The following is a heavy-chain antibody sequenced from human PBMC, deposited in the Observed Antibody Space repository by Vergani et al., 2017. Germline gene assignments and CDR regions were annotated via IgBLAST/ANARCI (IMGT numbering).Heavy chain of an antibody. D-gene: IGHD3-22*01. V-gene: IGHV2-26*01. CDR2: IFSNDEN. CDR3: ARLHGPSGYYDFDY. J-gene: IGHJ4*02. Sequence: QVTLKESGPVLVKPTETLTLTCTLSGFSFSSATMGVSWIRQPPGKALEWLAHIFSNDENSYSTSLKSRLTISKDTSKSQVVLTMTNMDPVDTATYYCARLHGPSGYYDFDYWGQGILVTVSS. CDR1: GFSFSSATMG.